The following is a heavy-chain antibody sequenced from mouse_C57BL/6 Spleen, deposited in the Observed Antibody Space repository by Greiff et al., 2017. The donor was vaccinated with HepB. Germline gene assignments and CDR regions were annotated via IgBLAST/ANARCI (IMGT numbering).Heavy chain of an antibody. D-gene: IGHD1-1*01. Sequence: QVQLKQPGAELVKPGASVKLSCKASGYTFTSYWMHWVKQRPGRGLEWIGRIDPNSGGTKYNEKFKSKATLTVDKPSSTAYMQLSSLTSEDSAVYYCARGGITTVVAFYYFDYWGQGTTLTVSS. CDR2: IDPNSGGT. J-gene: IGHJ2*01. CDR1: GYTFTSYW. CDR3: ARGGITTVVAFYYFDY. V-gene: IGHV1-72*01.